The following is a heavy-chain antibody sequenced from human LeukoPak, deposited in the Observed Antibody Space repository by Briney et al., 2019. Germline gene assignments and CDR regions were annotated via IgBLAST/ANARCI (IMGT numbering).Heavy chain of an antibody. CDR1: GGSLSSYY. CDR2: VYTSGST. D-gene: IGHD2-2*01. J-gene: IGHJ6*03. Sequence: PSETLSLTCTVSGGSLSSYYWSWIRQPAGKGLEWIGRVYTSGSTNYDPSLKSRVTMSIDTSKNQFSLEVSSVTAADTAVYYCARAPGYCSTTSCEYYYYMDV. CDR3: ARAPGYCSTTSCEYYYYMDV. V-gene: IGHV4-4*07.